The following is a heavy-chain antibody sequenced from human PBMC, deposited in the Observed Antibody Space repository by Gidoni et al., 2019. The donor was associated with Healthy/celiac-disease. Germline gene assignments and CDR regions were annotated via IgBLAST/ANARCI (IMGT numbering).Heavy chain of an antibody. D-gene: IGHD5-18*01. V-gene: IGHV1-69*04. CDR2: IIPILGIA. J-gene: IGHJ4*02. CDR3: ARVRYSYGYNY. Sequence: QVQLVQSGAEVKKPGSSVKVSCKASGGTFSSYAISWVRQAPGQGLEWMGRIIPILGIANYAQKFQGRVTITADKSTSTAYMELSSLRSEDTAVYYCARVRYSYGYNYWGQGTLVSVSS. CDR1: GGTFSSYA.